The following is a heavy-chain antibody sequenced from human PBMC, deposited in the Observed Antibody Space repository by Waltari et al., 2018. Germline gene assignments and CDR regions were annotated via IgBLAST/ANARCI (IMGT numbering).Heavy chain of an antibody. J-gene: IGHJ3*02. CDR2: INPNSGGT. Sequence: QVQLVQSGAEVKKPGASVKVSCKASGYTFTGYYMHWVRQAPGQGLEWMGRINPNSGGTNYAQKFQGRVTMTRDTSISTAYMELSRLRSDDTTVYYCARAGLSSSWEVDAFDIWGQGTMVTVSS. CDR1: GYTFTGYY. V-gene: IGHV1-2*06. D-gene: IGHD6-13*01. CDR3: ARAGLSSSWEVDAFDI.